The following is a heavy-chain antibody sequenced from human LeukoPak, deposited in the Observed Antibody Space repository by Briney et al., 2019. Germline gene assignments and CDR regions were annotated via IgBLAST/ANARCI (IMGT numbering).Heavy chain of an antibody. CDR2: IWYDGSNK. J-gene: IGHJ4*02. CDR1: GFTVSSNY. Sequence: GGSLRLSCAASGFTVSSNYMSWVRQAPGKGLEWVAVIWYDGSNKYYADSVKGRFTISRDNSKNTLYLQMNSLRAEDTAVYYCARDQGEIWFGELLVQIDYWGQGTLVTVSS. CDR3: ARDQGEIWFGELLVQIDY. V-gene: IGHV3-33*08. D-gene: IGHD3-10*01.